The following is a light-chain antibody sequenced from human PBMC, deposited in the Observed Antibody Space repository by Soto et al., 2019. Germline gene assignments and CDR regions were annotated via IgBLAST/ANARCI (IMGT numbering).Light chain of an antibody. CDR2: DVS. CDR1: SSDVGGYDH. J-gene: IGLJ3*02. CDR3: SSSTSKDTLV. Sequence: QSALTQPASVSGSPGQSITISCTGTSSDVGGYDHVSWYQQHPGKAPKLIIYDVSIRPSGVSNRFSGSKSGNTASLAVSGLQAEDEADYYCSSSTSKDTLVFCGGTKLTVL. V-gene: IGLV2-14*03.